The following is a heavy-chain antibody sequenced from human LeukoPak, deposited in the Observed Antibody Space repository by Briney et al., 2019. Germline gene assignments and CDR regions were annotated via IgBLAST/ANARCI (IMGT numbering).Heavy chain of an antibody. CDR1: GYTFTSYA. D-gene: IGHD6-13*01. CDR3: ARDHAGIAAAGDHAFDI. V-gene: IGHV1-3*01. Sequence: ASVKVSCKASGYTFTSYAMHWVRQAPGQRLEWMGWINAGNGNTKYSQKFQGRVTITRDTSASTAYMELSSVRSEDTAVYYCARDHAGIAAAGDHAFDIWGQGTMVTVSS. J-gene: IGHJ3*02. CDR2: INAGNGNT.